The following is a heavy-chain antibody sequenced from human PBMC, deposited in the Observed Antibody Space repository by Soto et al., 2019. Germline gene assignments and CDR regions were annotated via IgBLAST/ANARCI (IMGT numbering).Heavy chain of an antibody. CDR2: IYYSGST. Sequence: QVQLQESGPGLVKPSQTLSLTCTVSGGSISSGDYYWSWIRQHPGKGLEWIGYIYYSGSTYYNPSLKSRVTISVDTSKNQFSLKLSSVTAADTAVYYCARMLDYEGHWFDPWGQGTLVTVSS. J-gene: IGHJ5*02. CDR1: GGSISSGDYY. CDR3: ARMLDYEGHWFDP. V-gene: IGHV4-31*03. D-gene: IGHD4-17*01.